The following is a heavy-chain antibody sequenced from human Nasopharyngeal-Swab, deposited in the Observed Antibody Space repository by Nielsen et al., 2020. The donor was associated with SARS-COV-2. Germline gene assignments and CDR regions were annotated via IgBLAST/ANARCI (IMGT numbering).Heavy chain of an antibody. CDR2: IWYDGSNK. CDR1: GFTFSSYG. CDR3: ARDRTMVRGEFLVDP. D-gene: IGHD3-10*01. J-gene: IGHJ5*02. Sequence: GESLKTSCAASGFTFSSYGMHRVRQAPGKGLEWVAVIWYDGSNKYYADSVKGRFTISRDNSKNTLYLQMNSLRAEDTAVYYCARDRTMVRGEFLVDPWGQGTLVTVSS. V-gene: IGHV3-33*01.